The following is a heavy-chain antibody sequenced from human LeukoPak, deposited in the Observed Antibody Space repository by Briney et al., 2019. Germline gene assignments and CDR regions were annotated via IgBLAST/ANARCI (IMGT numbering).Heavy chain of an antibody. CDR2: ISSSSRYI. Sequence: GGSLRLSCAASGFTFSSYSMNWVRQAPGKGLEWVSSISSSSRYIYYADSVKGRFTISRDNAKNSLYLQMNSLRAEDTAVYYCAASRVGWFDPWGQGTLVTVSS. CDR3: AASRVGWFDP. J-gene: IGHJ5*02. V-gene: IGHV3-21*01. CDR1: GFTFSSYS.